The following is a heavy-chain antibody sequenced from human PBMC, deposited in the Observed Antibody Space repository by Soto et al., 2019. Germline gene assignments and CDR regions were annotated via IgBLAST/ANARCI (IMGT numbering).Heavy chain of an antibody. Sequence: QVQLVESGGGVVQPGRSLRLSCAASGFTFSSSGMHWVRQAPGKGLEWVAVISYDGSNKYYADSVKGRFTISRDNSKNTLYLQMNSLRAEDTAVYYCAKDRDYCDLYFDYWGQGTLVTVSS. CDR1: GFTFSSSG. CDR3: AKDRDYCDLYFDY. V-gene: IGHV3-30*18. J-gene: IGHJ4*02. CDR2: ISYDGSNK. D-gene: IGHD4-17*01.